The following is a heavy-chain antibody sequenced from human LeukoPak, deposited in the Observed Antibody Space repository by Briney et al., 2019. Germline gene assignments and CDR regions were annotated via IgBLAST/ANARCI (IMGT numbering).Heavy chain of an antibody. CDR3: ARAFREVSPGYCSGGSCYYFDY. V-gene: IGHV3-21*01. Sequence: GGSLRLSCAASGFTFSSYSMNWVRQAPGKGLEWVSSISSSSSYIYYADSVKGRFTISRDNSKNTLYLQMNSLRAEDTAVYYCARAFREVSPGYCSGGSCYYFDYWGQGTLVTVSS. J-gene: IGHJ4*02. CDR1: GFTFSSYS. CDR2: ISSSSSYI. D-gene: IGHD2-15*01.